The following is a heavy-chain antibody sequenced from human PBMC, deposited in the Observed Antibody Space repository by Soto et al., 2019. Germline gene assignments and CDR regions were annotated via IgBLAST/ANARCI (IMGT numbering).Heavy chain of an antibody. Sequence: QVPLVESGGGVVQPGRSLRLSCAASGFTFSSYGMHWVRQAPGKGLEWVAVISYDGSNKYYADSVKGRFTISRDNSKNTLYLQMNSLRAEDTAVYYCAKEVGGQEPIFDYWGQGTLVTVSS. CDR3: AKEVGGQEPIFDY. CDR2: ISYDGSNK. V-gene: IGHV3-30*18. CDR1: GFTFSSYG. D-gene: IGHD2-15*01. J-gene: IGHJ4*02.